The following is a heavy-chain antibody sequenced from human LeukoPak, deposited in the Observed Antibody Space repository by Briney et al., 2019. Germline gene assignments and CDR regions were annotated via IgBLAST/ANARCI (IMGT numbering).Heavy chain of an antibody. CDR1: GGTFSSYA. CDR3: ARLPMRVGATHPFDY. Sequence: GASVKVSCKASGGTFSSYAISWVRQAPGQGLEWMGGIIPIFGTANYAQKFQGRVTITADASTSTAYMELSSLRSEDTAVYYCARLPMRVGATHPFDYWGQGTLVTVSS. CDR2: IIPIFGTA. V-gene: IGHV1-69*13. J-gene: IGHJ4*02. D-gene: IGHD1-26*01.